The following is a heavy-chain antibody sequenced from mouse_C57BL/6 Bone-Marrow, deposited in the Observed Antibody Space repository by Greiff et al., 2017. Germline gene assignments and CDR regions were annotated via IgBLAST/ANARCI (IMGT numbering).Heavy chain of an antibody. CDR1: GFTLTSYA. V-gene: IGHV2-9-1*01. J-gene: IGHJ1*03. D-gene: IGHD1-1*01. CDR3: ARKGLLDFEF. Sequence: VQLQQSGPGLVAPSQCLSITCTVSGFTLTSYAISWVRQTPGKGLEWLGVIWTCGGTTYYSALKSSLGICKDNSNSQVFLKMNSLQTDDTARYYCARKGLLDFEFWGTGTTVTVSS. CDR2: IWTCGGT.